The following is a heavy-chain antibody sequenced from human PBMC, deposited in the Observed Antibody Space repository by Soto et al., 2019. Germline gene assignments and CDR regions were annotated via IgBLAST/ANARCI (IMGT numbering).Heavy chain of an antibody. Sequence: EVQLLESGGGLAQPGGSLRLSCAASGFTFSSYSMNWVRRTPGKGLEWVSAFSAGGVDYKQYADSVKGRLTISRDNSNNTLFLQMNRLRAEDRARYYCPRESRYNRGIYPFEEIDYWGQGTLVNVSS. V-gene: IGHV3-23*01. CDR2: FSAGGVDYK. J-gene: IGHJ4*02. CDR1: GFTFSSYS. CDR3: PRESRYNRGIYPFEEIDY. D-gene: IGHD1-20*01.